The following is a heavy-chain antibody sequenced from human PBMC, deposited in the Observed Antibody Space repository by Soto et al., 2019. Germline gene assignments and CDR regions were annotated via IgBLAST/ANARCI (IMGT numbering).Heavy chain of an antibody. V-gene: IGHV1-18*01. CDR2: ISAYNGNT. D-gene: IGHD2-15*01. CDR3: ARGGYCSGGSCYSTDYYYGMDV. Sequence: QVQLVQSGAEVKKPGASVKVSCKASGYSFTSYGISWVRQAPGQGLEWMGWISAYNGNTKNAQKLQGRVTMTTDTSTSTAYTELRSLRSDDTAVYYCARGGYCSGGSCYSTDYYYGMDVWGQGTTVTVSS. CDR1: GYSFTSYG. J-gene: IGHJ6*02.